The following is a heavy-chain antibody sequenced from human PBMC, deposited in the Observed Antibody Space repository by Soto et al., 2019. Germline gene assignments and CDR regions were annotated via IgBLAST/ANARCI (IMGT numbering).Heavy chain of an antibody. CDR1: GFIFSDYA. V-gene: IGHV3-23*01. CDR3: AKDAVAYNGEWDWFDS. D-gene: IGHD6-19*01. Sequence: DVQLLESGGGLVQPGGSLRLSCAASGFIFSDYAITWVRQAPGKGLESVSAIGGTGGDTYYSDSVKGRFTISRDNSKNTLYLQMNSLSADDTAVYYCAKDAVAYNGEWDWFDSWGQGTLVTVSS. J-gene: IGHJ5*01. CDR2: IGGTGGDT.